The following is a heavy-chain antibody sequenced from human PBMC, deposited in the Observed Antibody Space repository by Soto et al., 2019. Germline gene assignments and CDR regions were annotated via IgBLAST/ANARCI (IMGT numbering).Heavy chain of an antibody. CDR3: AKEVASSWRTTTYYSYGMEV. CDR2: ISYDGSNK. J-gene: IGHJ6*02. Sequence: GGSLRLSCAASGFTFSSYGMHWVRQAPGKGLEWVAVISYDGSNKYYADSVKGRFTISRDNSKNTLYLQMNSLRAEDTAVYYCAKEVASSWRTTTYYSYGMEVWGQGTTVTVSS. V-gene: IGHV3-30*18. D-gene: IGHD6-13*01. CDR1: GFTFSSYG.